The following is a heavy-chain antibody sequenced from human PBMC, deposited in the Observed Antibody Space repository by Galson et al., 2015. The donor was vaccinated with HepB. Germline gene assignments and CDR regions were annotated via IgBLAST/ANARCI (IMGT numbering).Heavy chain of an antibody. D-gene: IGHD3-10*01. J-gene: IGHJ6*02. Sequence: SLRLPCAASGFRLDDSTMHWARQGSGRGVEWVCLISWDGVTTYYADSVNGRFTVSRDNSNRSLFLQMNSLRTQDTALYYCVKDLTYYYGSGISRAYGLDVWGQGTPVPVAS. CDR1: GFRLDDST. CDR3: VKDLTYYYGSGISRAYGLDV. V-gene: IGHV3-43*01. CDR2: ISWDGVTT.